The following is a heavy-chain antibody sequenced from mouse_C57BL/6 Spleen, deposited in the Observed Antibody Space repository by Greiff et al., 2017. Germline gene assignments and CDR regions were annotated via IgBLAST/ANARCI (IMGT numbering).Heavy chain of an antibody. D-gene: IGHD1-1*01. CDR3: ARVRRSTVVFDY. V-gene: IGHV1-55*01. J-gene: IGHJ2*01. CDR1: GYTFTSYW. Sequence: QVQLQQPGAELVKPGASVKMSCKASGYTFTSYWITWVKQRPGQGLEWIGDIYPGSGSTNYNEKFKSKATLTVDTSSSTAYMQLSSLTSEDSAVYDCARVRRSTVVFDYWGQGTTLTVSS. CDR2: IYPGSGST.